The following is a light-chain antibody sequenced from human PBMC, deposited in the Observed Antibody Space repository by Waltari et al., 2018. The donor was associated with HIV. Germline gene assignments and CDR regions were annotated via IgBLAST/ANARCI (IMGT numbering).Light chain of an antibody. CDR3: SAWDKSFGTLL. J-gene: IGLJ3*02. Sequence: RKNERPSGVSVRFSASRSGVPSSLTISNLQPEDEADYYCSAWDKSFGTLLFGGGTRLTVL. V-gene: IGLV10-54*01. CDR2: RKN.